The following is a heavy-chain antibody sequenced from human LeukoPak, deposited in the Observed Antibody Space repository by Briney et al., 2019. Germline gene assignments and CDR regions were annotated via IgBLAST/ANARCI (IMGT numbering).Heavy chain of an antibody. D-gene: IGHD6-19*01. CDR3: AKDSRPIAVAGQLN. CDR2: TSWNSGSI. J-gene: IGHJ4*02. Sequence: GRSLRHSCAASGFTFDEYAMYWVRQAPGKGLEWVSGTSWNSGSIGYADSVKGRFTISRDNAKNSLYLQMNSLRTEDTALYYCAKDSRPIAVAGQLNWGQGTLVTVSS. V-gene: IGHV3-9*01. CDR1: GFTFDEYA.